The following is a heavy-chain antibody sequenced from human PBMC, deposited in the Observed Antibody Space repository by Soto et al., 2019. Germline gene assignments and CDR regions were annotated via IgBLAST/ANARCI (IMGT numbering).Heavy chain of an antibody. V-gene: IGHV4-59*01. J-gene: IGHJ4*02. CDR2: IYYSGST. Sequence: PSETLSLTCTVSGGSISSYYWSWIRQPPGKGLEWIGYIYYSGSTNYNPSLKSRVTISVDTSKNQFSLKLSSVTAADTAVYYCERGRAFWSGYAYWGQGTLFTVSS. CDR3: ERGRAFWSGYAY. CDR1: GGSISSYY. D-gene: IGHD3-3*01.